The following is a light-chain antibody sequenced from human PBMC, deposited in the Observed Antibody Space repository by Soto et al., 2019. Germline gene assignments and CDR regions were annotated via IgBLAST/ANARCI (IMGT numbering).Light chain of an antibody. CDR3: QSYDSSLSGWV. J-gene: IGLJ3*02. Sequence: QSVLTQPPSVSGAPGQRVTISCTGSRSNIGAGYDVHWYQQLPGTAPKLLIYDNSNRPSGVPERFSGSKSGTSASLAITGLQAEDEADYYCQSYDSSLSGWVFGGGTKVTVL. CDR2: DNS. CDR1: RSNIGAGYD. V-gene: IGLV1-40*01.